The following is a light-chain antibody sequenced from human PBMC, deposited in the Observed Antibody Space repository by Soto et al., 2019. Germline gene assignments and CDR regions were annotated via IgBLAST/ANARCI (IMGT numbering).Light chain of an antibody. J-gene: IGKJ3*01. CDR2: AAS. V-gene: IGKV1-39*01. CDR3: LQRSISPLT. CDR1: QSISSY. Sequence: DIQMTQSPSSLSASVGDRVTITCRASQSISSYLNWYQQKPGKAPKFLIYAASSLQSGVPSRFSGSGSGTEFTLTISSLQPEDFATYYCLQRSISPLTFGPGTKVDVK.